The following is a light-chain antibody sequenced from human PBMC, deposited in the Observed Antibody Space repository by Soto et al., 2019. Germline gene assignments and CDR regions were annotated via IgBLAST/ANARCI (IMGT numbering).Light chain of an antibody. V-gene: IGKV3-20*01. CDR2: GAS. CDR3: RKYGSSGT. CDR1: QSVSNNY. Sequence: EIVLTQSPGTLSLSPGERATLSCRASQSVSNNYLAWYQQKPGQAPRLLIYGASNRATGIPDRFSGSGSGTDFTLTISRLEPEEFAAYYCRKYGSSGTFGQGTKVEIK. J-gene: IGKJ1*01.